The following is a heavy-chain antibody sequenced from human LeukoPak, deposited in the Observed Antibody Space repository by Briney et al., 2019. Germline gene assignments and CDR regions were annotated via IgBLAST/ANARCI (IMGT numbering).Heavy chain of an antibody. D-gene: IGHD3-16*02. V-gene: IGHV3-21*01. CDR2: ISSSSSYI. Sequence: GGSLRLSCAASGFTFSSYSMNWVRQAPGKGLEWVSSISSSSSYIYHADSVKGRFTISRDNAKNSLYLQMNSLRAEDTAVYYCARSFMITFGGVIPYYMDVWGKGTTVTVSS. CDR1: GFTFSSYS. J-gene: IGHJ6*03. CDR3: ARSFMITFGGVIPYYMDV.